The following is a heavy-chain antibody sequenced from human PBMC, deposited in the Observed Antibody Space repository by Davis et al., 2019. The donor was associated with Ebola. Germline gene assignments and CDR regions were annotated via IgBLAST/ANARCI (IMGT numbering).Heavy chain of an antibody. Sequence: SVKVSCKASRYTFTGYYMHWVRQAPGQGLEWMGWINPNSGGTNYAQKFQGRVTMTRDTSISTAYMELSRLRSDDTAVYYCARADFWSGYYVDYWGQGTLVTVSS. V-gene: IGHV1-2*02. CDR3: ARADFWSGYYVDY. CDR2: INPNSGGT. CDR1: RYTFTGYY. D-gene: IGHD3-3*01. J-gene: IGHJ4*02.